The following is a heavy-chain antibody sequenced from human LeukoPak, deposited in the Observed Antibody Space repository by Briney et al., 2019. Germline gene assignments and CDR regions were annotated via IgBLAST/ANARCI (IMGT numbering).Heavy chain of an antibody. Sequence: ASVKVSCKASDYTFTSYGISWVRQAPGQGLEWMGWISAYNGNTNYAQKLQGRVTMTTDTSTSTAYMELRSLRSDDTAVYYCASPRRDYGDYLDAFDIWGQGTMVTVSS. CDR1: DYTFTSYG. D-gene: IGHD4-17*01. CDR3: ASPRRDYGDYLDAFDI. CDR2: ISAYNGNT. V-gene: IGHV1-18*01. J-gene: IGHJ3*02.